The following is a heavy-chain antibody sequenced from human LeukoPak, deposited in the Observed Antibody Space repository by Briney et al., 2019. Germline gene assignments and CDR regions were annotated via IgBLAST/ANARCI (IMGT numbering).Heavy chain of an antibody. Sequence: SETLSLTCTVSGGSISSSNWWSWVRQPPGKGLEWIGEIYHSGSTNYNPSLKSRVTISVDKSKNQFSLRLSSVTAADTAVYYCASLFGHYYDSSGYIGAFDIWGQGTMVTVSS. CDR2: IYHSGST. D-gene: IGHD3-22*01. CDR1: GGSISSSNW. V-gene: IGHV4-4*02. J-gene: IGHJ3*02. CDR3: ASLFGHYYDSSGYIGAFDI.